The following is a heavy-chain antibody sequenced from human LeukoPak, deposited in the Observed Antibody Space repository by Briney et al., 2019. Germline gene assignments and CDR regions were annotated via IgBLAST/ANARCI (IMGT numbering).Heavy chain of an antibody. D-gene: IGHD3-22*01. V-gene: IGHV4-59*01. J-gene: IGHJ4*02. CDR1: GGSISSYY. CDR3: ARAAYRDYYDSSGYFFDY. CDR2: IYYSGST. Sequence: SETLSLTCTVSGGSISSYYWSWIRQPPGKGLEWIGYIYYSGSTNYNPSLKSRVTISVDTSKHQFSLKLSSVTAADTAVYYCARAAYRDYYDSSGYFFDYWGQGTLVTVSS.